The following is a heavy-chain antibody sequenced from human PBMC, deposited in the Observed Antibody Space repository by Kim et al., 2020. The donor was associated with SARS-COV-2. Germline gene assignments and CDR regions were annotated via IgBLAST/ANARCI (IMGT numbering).Heavy chain of an antibody. CDR2: ISTSSNYI. Sequence: GGSLRLSCAASGFTFIDYSMNWVRQAPGKGLEWVSFISTSSNYIYYADSVKGRFTISRDNAKNSLYLQMNSLRAEDTAVYYCARDQIKKGDYGMDVWGQGTTVTVSS. CDR1: GFTFIDYS. V-gene: IGHV3-21*01. J-gene: IGHJ6*02. CDR3: ARDQIKKGDYGMDV.